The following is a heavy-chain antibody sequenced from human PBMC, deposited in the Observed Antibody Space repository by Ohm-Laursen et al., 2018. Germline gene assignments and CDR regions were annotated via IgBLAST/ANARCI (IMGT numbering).Heavy chain of an antibody. CDR2: IHYSRNT. V-gene: IGHV4-59*08. CDR3: AGNRLGSSFDN. J-gene: IGHJ4*02. Sequence: TLSLTCTVSGNSINTYYWSWIRQPPGKGLEYISWIHYSRNTNYNPSLRSRVTISVDTSKNQISLSLRSVTAADTAIYYCAGNRLGSSFDNWGPGTVVTVSS. CDR1: GNSINTYY. D-gene: IGHD1-26*01.